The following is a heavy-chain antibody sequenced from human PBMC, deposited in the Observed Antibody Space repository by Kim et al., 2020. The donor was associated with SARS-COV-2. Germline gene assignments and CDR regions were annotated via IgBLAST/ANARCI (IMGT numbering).Heavy chain of an antibody. D-gene: IGHD3-22*01. J-gene: IGHJ4*02. V-gene: IGHV5-51*01. Sequence: GESLKISCKGSGYSFTSYWIGWVRQMPGKGLEWMGIIYPGDSDTRYSPSFQGQVTISADKSISTAYLQWSSLKASDTAMYYCARVKYDSSLGGYFDYWGQGTLVTVSS. CDR3: ARVKYDSSLGGYFDY. CDR1: GYSFTSYW. CDR2: IYPGDSDT.